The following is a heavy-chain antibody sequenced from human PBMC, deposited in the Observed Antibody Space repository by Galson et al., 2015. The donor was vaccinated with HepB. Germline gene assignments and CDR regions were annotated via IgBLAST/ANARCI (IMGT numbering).Heavy chain of an antibody. CDR3: ARSGLVSKQWLVRGDFDY. D-gene: IGHD6-19*01. CDR1: GFIFSSYS. J-gene: IGHJ4*02. Sequence: SLRLSCAASGFIFSSYSMNWVRQAPGKGLEWVSSISSSSSYIYYADSVKGRFTISRDNAKNSLYLQMNSLRAEDTAVYYCARSGLVSKQWLVRGDFDYWGQGILVTVSS. CDR2: ISSSSSYI. V-gene: IGHV3-21*01.